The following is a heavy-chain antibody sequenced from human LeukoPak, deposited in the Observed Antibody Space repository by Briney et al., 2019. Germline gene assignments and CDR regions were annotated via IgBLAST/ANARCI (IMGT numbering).Heavy chain of an antibody. CDR1: GYTFNGYY. D-gene: IGHD3-22*01. CDR3: ARVPYDSSGYTIDY. CDR2: INPNSGGT. V-gene: IGHV1-2*02. Sequence: ASVKVSCKASGYTFNGYYIHRVRQAPGQGLEWMGWINPNSGGTNYAQKFQGRVTMTRNTSISTAYMELSSLRSEDTAVYYCARVPYDSSGYTIDYWGQGTLVTVSS. J-gene: IGHJ4*02.